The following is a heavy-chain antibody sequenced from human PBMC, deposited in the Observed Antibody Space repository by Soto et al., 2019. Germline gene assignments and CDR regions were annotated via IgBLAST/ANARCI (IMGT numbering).Heavy chain of an antibody. V-gene: IGHV3-74*01. Sequence: EVQLVESGGGLVQPGGSLRLSCAASGFTFSSYWMHWVRQAPGKVLVWVSRINSDGSSTSYADSVKGRFTISRDNAKNTLYLQMNSLRAEDTAVYYCVRTSLVVAAATREDYCGQGTLVTVSS. J-gene: IGHJ4*02. D-gene: IGHD2-15*01. CDR3: VRTSLVVAAATREDY. CDR2: INSDGSST. CDR1: GFTFSSYW.